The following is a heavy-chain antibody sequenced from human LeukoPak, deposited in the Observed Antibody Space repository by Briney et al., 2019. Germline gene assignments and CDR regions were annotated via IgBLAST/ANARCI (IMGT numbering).Heavy chain of an antibody. CDR2: IIPIFGTA. D-gene: IGHD2-21*01. Sequence: SVKVSCKASGGTFSSYAIGWVRQAPGQGLEWMGGIIPIFGTANYAQKFQGRVTITTDESTSTAYMELSSLRSEDTAVYYCARSGGILWWRFDYWGQGTLVTVSS. J-gene: IGHJ4*02. CDR1: GGTFSSYA. CDR3: ARSGGILWWRFDY. V-gene: IGHV1-69*05.